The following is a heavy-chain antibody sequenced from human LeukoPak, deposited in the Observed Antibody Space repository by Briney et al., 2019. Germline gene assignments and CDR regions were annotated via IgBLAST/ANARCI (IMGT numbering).Heavy chain of an antibody. V-gene: IGHV1-46*01. CDR1: GHTFTSYY. CDR3: ARPPDSGRYAYYFDY. J-gene: IGHJ4*02. Sequence: ASVKVSCKASGHTFTSYYMHWMRQAPRQGLEWMGIINPSGGSTSYAQKFQGRVTMTRETSTSTVYMELSSLISEDTAVYYCARPPDSGRYAYYFDYWGQGTLVTVSS. D-gene: IGHD1-26*01. CDR2: INPSGGST.